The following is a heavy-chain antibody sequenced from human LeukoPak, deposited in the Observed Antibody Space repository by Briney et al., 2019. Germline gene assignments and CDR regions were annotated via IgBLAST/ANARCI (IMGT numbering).Heavy chain of an antibody. CDR2: IYYSGSP. CDR1: CVSISIISYY. D-gene: IGHD3-22*01. Sequence: KPSETLSLTCTVSCVSISIISYYWGWIRQPPGKGLEWIGSIYYSGSPYYTPSLKIRVTISVDTSKNQFSLKLSSVTAADTAVYYCARQGDYYDSSGYLWGQGTLVTVSS. V-gene: IGHV4-39*07. J-gene: IGHJ5*02. CDR3: ARQGDYYDSSGYL.